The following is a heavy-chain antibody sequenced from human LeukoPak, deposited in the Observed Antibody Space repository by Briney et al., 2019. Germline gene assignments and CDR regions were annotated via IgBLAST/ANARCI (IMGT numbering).Heavy chain of an antibody. J-gene: IGHJ6*02. D-gene: IGHD3-16*01. CDR2: INHNGNVN. V-gene: IGHV3-7*03. Sequence: GGSLRLSCAASGFTFSSYWMNWARQAPGKGLEWVASINHNGNVNYYVDSVKGRITISRNNAKNSLYLQMSNLRAEDTAVYFCARGGGLDVWGQGATVTVSS. CDR1: GFTFSSYW. CDR3: ARGGGLDV.